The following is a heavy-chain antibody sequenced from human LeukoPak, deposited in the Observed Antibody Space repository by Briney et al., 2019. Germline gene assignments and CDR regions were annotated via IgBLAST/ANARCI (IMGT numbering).Heavy chain of an antibody. D-gene: IGHD5-18*01. Sequence: ASVKVSCKASGYTFTSYYMHWVRQAPGHGLEWMGIINPNGGSTTYAQKFQGRVTMTTDTSTTTVYVELSSLRSEDTAVYYCAREDVAMGDYWGQGTLVTVSS. CDR2: INPNGGST. V-gene: IGHV1-46*01. CDR3: AREDVAMGDY. J-gene: IGHJ4*02. CDR1: GYTFTSYY.